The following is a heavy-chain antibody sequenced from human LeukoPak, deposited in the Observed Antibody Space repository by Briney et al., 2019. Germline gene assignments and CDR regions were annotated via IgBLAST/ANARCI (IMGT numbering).Heavy chain of an antibody. CDR2: IYTSGCT. CDR1: GGSISSYY. Sequence: SETLSLTCTVSGGSISSYYWSWIRQPPGKGLEWIGYIYTSGCTNYNPSLKRRVTISVDTSKNQFSLKLSSVTAADTAVYYCARLRSSPAAISGNYYYYYMDVWGKGTTVTVSS. J-gene: IGHJ6*03. V-gene: IGHV4-4*09. D-gene: IGHD2-2*02. CDR3: ARLRSSPAAISGNYYYYYMDV.